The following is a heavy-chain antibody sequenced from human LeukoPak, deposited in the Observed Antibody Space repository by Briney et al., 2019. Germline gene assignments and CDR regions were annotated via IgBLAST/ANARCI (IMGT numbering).Heavy chain of an antibody. Sequence: NASETLSLTCAVYGGSFSGYYWSWIRQPPGKGLEWIGEINHSGSTNYNPSLKSRVTVSVDTSKNQFSLKLSSVTAADTAVYYCARGPRIPVYKAEMATRPFDYWGQGTLVTVSS. V-gene: IGHV4-34*01. CDR3: ARGPRIPVYKAEMATRPFDY. CDR1: GGSFSGYY. D-gene: IGHD5-24*01. J-gene: IGHJ4*02. CDR2: INHSGST.